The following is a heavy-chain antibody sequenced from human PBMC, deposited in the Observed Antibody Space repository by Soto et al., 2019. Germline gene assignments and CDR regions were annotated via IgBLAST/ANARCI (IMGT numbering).Heavy chain of an antibody. J-gene: IGHJ4*02. V-gene: IGHV1-3*01. D-gene: IGHD3-3*01. CDR3: AREGPYDFWSGYLDY. CDR2: INAGNGNT. Sequence: ASVKVSCKASGYTFTSYAMHWVRQAPGQRLEWMGWINAGNGNTKYSQKFQGRVTITRDTSASTAYMELSSLRSEDTAVYYCAREGPYDFWSGYLDYWGQGTLVTVSS. CDR1: GYTFTSYA.